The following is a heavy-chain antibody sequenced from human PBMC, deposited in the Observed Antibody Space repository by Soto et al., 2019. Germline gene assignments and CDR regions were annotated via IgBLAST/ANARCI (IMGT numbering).Heavy chain of an antibody. J-gene: IGHJ4*01. CDR3: ASIWFGDFDY. D-gene: IGHD3-10*01. CDR2: FYSSGST. CDR1: GCSISSRGYY. Sequence: SETLSLTCTVSGCSISSRGYYLGWIRQPPGKGLEWIGTFYSSGSTYYNPSLKSRVTISVDTSKNQISLKLDSVTAADTAVYYCASIWFGDFDYWGHGTLVTVS. V-gene: IGHV4-39*07.